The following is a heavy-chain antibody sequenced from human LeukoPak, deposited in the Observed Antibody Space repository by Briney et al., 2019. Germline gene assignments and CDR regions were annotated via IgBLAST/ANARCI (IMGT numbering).Heavy chain of an antibody. J-gene: IGHJ6*02. V-gene: IGHV3-7*04. D-gene: IGHD6-13*01. CDR3: ARLRPYSSTWYAYYGMDV. CDR1: GFTFSSYW. Sequence: GGSLRLSCVASGFTFSSYWMSWVRQAPGRGLEWVANIKEDGTQNYYVDSVKGRFTISRDNAKNSLYLQMNSLRADETALYYCARLRPYSSTWYAYYGMDVWGQGTTVTVSS. CDR2: IKEDGTQN.